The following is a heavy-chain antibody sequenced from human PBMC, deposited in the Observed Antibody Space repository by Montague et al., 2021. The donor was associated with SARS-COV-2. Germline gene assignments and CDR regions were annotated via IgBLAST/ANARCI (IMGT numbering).Heavy chain of an antibody. J-gene: IGHJ5*02. CDR1: GYSISSGYY. CDR3: AREQSDCSGGSWYSGWFDP. CDR2: ITHSAST. Sequence: SETLSLTCTVSGYSISSGYYCCWIRQPPGKGLELIVCITHSASTSYTPSLKSRLTLSVDTSKNQFSLKLISVNAADTAVDYWAREQSDCSGGSWYSGWFDPWGQGTLVTVSS. V-gene: IGHV4-38-2*02. D-gene: IGHD2-15*01.